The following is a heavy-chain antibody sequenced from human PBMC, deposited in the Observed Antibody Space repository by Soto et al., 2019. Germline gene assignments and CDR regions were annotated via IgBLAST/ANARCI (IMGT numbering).Heavy chain of an antibody. V-gene: IGHV3-74*01. CDR3: ARGYNSALDY. CDR2: VKGDGSST. Sequence: GSLRLSCAASGFTFSNYWMHWVRQAPGKGLVWVSHVKGDGSSTNHADSVKGRLTISRDNAKNTLYLQMNSLRAEDTAVYYCARGYNSALDYWGQGTLVTVSS. J-gene: IGHJ4*02. D-gene: IGHD1-1*01. CDR1: GFTFSNYW.